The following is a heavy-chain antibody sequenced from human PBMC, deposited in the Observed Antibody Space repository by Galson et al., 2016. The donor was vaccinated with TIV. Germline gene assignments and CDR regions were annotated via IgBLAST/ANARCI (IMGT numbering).Heavy chain of an antibody. J-gene: IGHJ6*02. Sequence: QSGAEVKKPGESLKISCKGSGYSFTGYWIGWVRQMPGKGLEWMGIIYPGDSDTRYSPSFQGQVTITADKSTRTAYLQWSSLKASDTALYYCAKDTRRGCDNANCYIYNFYFYGLDVWGRGTTVTVSS. CDR2: IYPGDSDT. CDR1: GYSFTGYW. V-gene: IGHV5-51*01. D-gene: IGHD2-2*02. CDR3: AKDTRRGCDNANCYIYNFYFYGLDV.